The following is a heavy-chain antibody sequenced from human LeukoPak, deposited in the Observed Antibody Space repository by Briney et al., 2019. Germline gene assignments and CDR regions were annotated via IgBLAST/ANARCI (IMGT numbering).Heavy chain of an antibody. CDR3: ARGVPAAAY. CDR1: GGSFSGYY. Sequence: KPSETLSLTCAVYGGSFSGYYWSWIRQPPGKGLEWTGEINHSGSTNYNPSLKSRVTISVDTSKNQFSLKLSSVTAADTAVYYCARGVPAAAYWGQGTLVTVSS. J-gene: IGHJ4*02. CDR2: INHSGST. D-gene: IGHD2-2*01. V-gene: IGHV4-34*01.